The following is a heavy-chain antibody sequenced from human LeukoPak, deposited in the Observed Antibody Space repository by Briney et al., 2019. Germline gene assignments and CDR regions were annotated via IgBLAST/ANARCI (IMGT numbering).Heavy chain of an antibody. J-gene: IGHJ6*02. V-gene: IGHV4-4*07. CDR3: AGGPRPGTVTTTGMDV. CDR2: IYTSGST. Sequence: SETLSLTCTVSGGSISRYYRSWIRQPPGKGREWIARIYTSGSTNYNPSLKSRVTMSVDTSKNQFSRKLSSVTAADTAVYYCAGGPRPGTVTTTGMDVWGQGTTVTVSS. CDR1: GGSISRYY. D-gene: IGHD4-17*01.